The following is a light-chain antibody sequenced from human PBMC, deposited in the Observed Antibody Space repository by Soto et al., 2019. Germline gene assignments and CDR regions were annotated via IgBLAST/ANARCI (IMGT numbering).Light chain of an antibody. V-gene: IGKV1-39*01. CDR1: QSISNY. J-gene: IGKJ1*01. CDR3: QRSYSMPVT. Sequence: DIQMTQSPSSLSASVGDRVTITCRASQSISNYLNWYQQKPGKAPKLLIYAASSLQSGVPSRFSGSGSGTDFTLTISRLQSEDSATYYCQRSYSMPVTFGQGTKVEIK. CDR2: AAS.